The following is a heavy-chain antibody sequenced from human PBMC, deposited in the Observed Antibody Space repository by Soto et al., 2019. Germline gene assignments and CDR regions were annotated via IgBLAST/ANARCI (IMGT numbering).Heavy chain of an antibody. Sequence: SETLSLTCTVSGGSISSYYWSWIRQPPGKGLEWIGYIYYSGSTNYNPSLKSRVTISVDTSKNQFSLKLSSVTAADTAVYYCARVKELMVSGYYDNWLDPWGQGTLVTLFS. CDR2: IYYSGST. V-gene: IGHV4-59*01. D-gene: IGHD3-9*01. CDR3: ARVKELMVSGYYDNWLDP. CDR1: GGSISSYY. J-gene: IGHJ5*02.